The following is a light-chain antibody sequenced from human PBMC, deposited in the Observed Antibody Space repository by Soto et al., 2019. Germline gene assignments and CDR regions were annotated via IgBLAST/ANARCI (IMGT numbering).Light chain of an antibody. CDR3: LLLHSGAVV. Sequence: QTVVPQEPSLTVSPGGTVTLTCGSSTGAVTSSHYPCWFQQKPGQAPRTLIYDANNKHSWTPARFSGSLLGGKAALTLSGAQPEDEAEYYCLLLHSGAVVCGGGTKLTVL. CDR1: TGAVTSSHY. J-gene: IGLJ3*02. V-gene: IGLV7-46*01. CDR2: DAN.